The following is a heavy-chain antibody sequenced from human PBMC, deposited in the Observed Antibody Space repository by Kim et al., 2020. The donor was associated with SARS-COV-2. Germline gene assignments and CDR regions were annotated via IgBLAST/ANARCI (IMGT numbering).Heavy chain of an antibody. CDR1: GFTFSSYG. CDR2: IWYDGSNK. CDR3: ARDRVWQWLEVDDFDY. J-gene: IGHJ4*02. Sequence: GGSLRLSCAASGFTFSSYGMHWVRQAPGKGLEWVAVIWYDGSNKYYADSVKGRFTISRDNSKNTLYLQMNSLRAEDTAVYYCARDRVWQWLEVDDFDYWGQGTLVTVSS. D-gene: IGHD6-19*01. V-gene: IGHV3-33*01.